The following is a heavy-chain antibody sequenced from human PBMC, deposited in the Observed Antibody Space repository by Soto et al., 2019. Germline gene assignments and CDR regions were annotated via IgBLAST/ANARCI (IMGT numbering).Heavy chain of an antibody. CDR1: GGTFSSHA. V-gene: IGHV1-69*13. CDR2: VIPMFATP. D-gene: IGHD3-22*01. Sequence: SVKVSCKASGGTFSSHAISWVRQAPGQGLEWMGGVIPMFATPNYAKKFQGRLSITADESTTTVYMQLSSLRSQDTAVYYCARQFDYDSSGHYYAYWGQGTLVTVS. J-gene: IGHJ4*02. CDR3: ARQFDYDSSGHYYAY.